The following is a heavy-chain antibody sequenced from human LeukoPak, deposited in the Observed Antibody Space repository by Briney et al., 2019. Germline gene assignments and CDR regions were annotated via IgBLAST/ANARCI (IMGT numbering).Heavy chain of an antibody. D-gene: IGHD3-9*01. Sequence: ASVKVSCKASGYTFTGYYMHWVRQAPGQGLEWMGWINPNSGGTDYAQKFQGRVTMTRDTSISTAYMELSRLRSDDTAVYYCARSPDILTGENFDYWGQGTLVTVSS. CDR2: INPNSGGT. V-gene: IGHV1-2*02. CDR1: GYTFTGYY. CDR3: ARSPDILTGENFDY. J-gene: IGHJ4*02.